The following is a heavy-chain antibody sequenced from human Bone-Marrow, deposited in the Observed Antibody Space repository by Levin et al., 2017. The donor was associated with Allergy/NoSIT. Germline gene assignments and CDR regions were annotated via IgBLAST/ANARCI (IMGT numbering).Heavy chain of an antibody. Sequence: PGGSPRLSCAASGFTFGDYAMSWFRQAPGKGLEWVGFLRSKAYGGTTKYAASVKGRFTISRDDSKSIAYLQMNSLKTEDTAVYYCSRITYGSGSSDFDYWGQGTLVTVSS. CDR2: LRSKAYGGTT. CDR1: GFTFGDYA. J-gene: IGHJ4*02. CDR3: SRITYGSGSSDFDY. V-gene: IGHV3-49*03. D-gene: IGHD3-10*01.